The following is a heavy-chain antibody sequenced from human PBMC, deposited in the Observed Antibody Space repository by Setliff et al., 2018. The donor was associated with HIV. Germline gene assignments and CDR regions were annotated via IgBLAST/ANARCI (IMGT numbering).Heavy chain of an antibody. CDR3: ASRWGSYYDTNGHPFDY. CDR1: GGSISNSRYY. V-gene: IGHV4-39*01. J-gene: IGHJ4*02. D-gene: IGHD3-22*01. CDR2: IYYSGNT. Sequence: KASETLSLTCTVSGGSISNSRYYWSWIRQPPGKGLEWIGSIYYSGNTYYNPSLKSRVTISVDTSKNQFSLKLSSVTAADAAVYYCASRWGSYYDTNGHPFDYWGQGTLVTVSS.